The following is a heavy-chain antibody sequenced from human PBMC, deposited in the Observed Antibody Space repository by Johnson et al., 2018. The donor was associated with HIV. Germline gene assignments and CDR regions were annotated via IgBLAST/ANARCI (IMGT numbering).Heavy chain of an antibody. D-gene: IGHD3-22*01. CDR2: INWHGGST. J-gene: IGHJ3*02. Sequence: VQLVESGGGVVRPGGSLRLSCAASGFTFDDYGMSWVRQAPGKGLEWVSGINWHGGSTGYADSVKGRFTISRDNAKNSLYLQMNSLRAEDTAVYYCAKDLQDYYDSSGHDAFDIWGQGIMVSVSS. V-gene: IGHV3-20*04. CDR1: GFTFDDYG. CDR3: AKDLQDYYDSSGHDAFDI.